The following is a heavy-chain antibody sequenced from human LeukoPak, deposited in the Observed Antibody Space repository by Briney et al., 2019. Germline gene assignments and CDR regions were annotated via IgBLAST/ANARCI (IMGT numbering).Heavy chain of an antibody. CDR2: IIPIFGTA. J-gene: IGHJ4*02. V-gene: IGHV1-69*05. D-gene: IGHD3-10*01. Sequence: ASVKVSCKASGGTFSSYAISWVRQAPGQGLEWMGRIIPIFGTANYAQKFQGRVTITTDESTSTAYMELSSLRSEDTAVYYCATPHYGSGSYYNLDYWGQGTLDTVSS. CDR3: ATPHYGSGSYYNLDY. CDR1: GGTFSSYA.